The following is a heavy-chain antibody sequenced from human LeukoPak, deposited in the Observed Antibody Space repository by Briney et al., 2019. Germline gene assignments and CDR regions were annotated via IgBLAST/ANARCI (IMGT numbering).Heavy chain of an antibody. D-gene: IGHD6-13*01. Sequence: ASVKVSCKASGYTFTSYNINWVRQAAGQGLEWMGWMNPNSGYTGYAQKFQGRLTMTRDTSISTAYMELSSLRSEDTAVYYCATYSAAGRTYYFDYWGQGALVTVSS. CDR2: MNPNSGYT. CDR3: ATYSAAGRTYYFDY. CDR1: GYTFTSYN. J-gene: IGHJ4*02. V-gene: IGHV1-8*01.